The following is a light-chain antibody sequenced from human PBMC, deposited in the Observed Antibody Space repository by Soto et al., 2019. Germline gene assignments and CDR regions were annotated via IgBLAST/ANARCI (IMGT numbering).Light chain of an antibody. V-gene: IGLV2-18*02. CDR3: SSFTTSSTYV. CDR1: SSDVGSNNR. J-gene: IGLJ1*01. Sequence: QSALTQPPSVSGSPGQSVAISCSGSSSDVGSNNRVSWYQQSPGTAPKLMIYDVTNRPSGVPDRFPGSKSGNTASLTISGLQAEDEADYYCSSFTTSSTYVFGTGTKVTVL. CDR2: DVT.